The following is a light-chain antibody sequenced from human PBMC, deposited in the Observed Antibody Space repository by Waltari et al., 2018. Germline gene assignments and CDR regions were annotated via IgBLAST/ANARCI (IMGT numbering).Light chain of an antibody. Sequence: DIVMTQSPDSLAVSLCERATINCKSSQRVLYSSNNKNYLAWYQQKPGQPPKLLIYWASTRESGVPDRFSGSGSGTDFTLTISSLQAEDVAVYYCQQYYTTVRTFGQGTEVEIK. CDR3: QQYYTTVRT. CDR1: QRVLYSSNNKNY. J-gene: IGKJ1*01. V-gene: IGKV4-1*01. CDR2: WAS.